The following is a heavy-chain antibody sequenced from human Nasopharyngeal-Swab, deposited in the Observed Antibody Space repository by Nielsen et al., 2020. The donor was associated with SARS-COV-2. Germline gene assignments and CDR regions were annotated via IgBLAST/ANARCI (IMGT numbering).Heavy chain of an antibody. CDR1: GGSISSSNW. J-gene: IGHJ3*02. Sequence: SETLSLTCAVSGGSISSSNWWSCVRQPPGKGLEWIGEIYHSGSTNYNPSLKSRVTISVDKSKNQFSLKLSSVTAADTAVYYCARALTPELLWFGELADAFDIWGQGTMVAVSS. V-gene: IGHV4-4*02. D-gene: IGHD3-10*01. CDR3: ARALTPELLWFGELADAFDI. CDR2: IYHSGST.